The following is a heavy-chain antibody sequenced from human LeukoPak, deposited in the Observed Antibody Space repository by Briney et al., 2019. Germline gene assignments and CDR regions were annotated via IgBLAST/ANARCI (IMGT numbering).Heavy chain of an antibody. CDR2: ISAYNGNT. D-gene: IGHD3-22*01. J-gene: IGHJ4*02. Sequence: ASVKVSCKASGYTFTSYGISWVRQAPGQGLEWMGWISAYNGNTNYAQKLQGRVTMTTDTSTSTAYMELRSLRSDDTAVYYCARARTYYYDSSGYPNPYYFDYWGQGTLVTVSS. V-gene: IGHV1-18*01. CDR1: GYTFTSYG. CDR3: ARARTYYYDSSGYPNPYYFDY.